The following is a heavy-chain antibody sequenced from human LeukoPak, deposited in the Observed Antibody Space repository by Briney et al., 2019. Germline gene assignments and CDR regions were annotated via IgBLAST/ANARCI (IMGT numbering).Heavy chain of an antibody. Sequence: NPGGSLRLSCAASGFTFSSYSMNWVRQAPGKGLEWVSSISSSSSYIYYADSVKGRFTISRDNAKNSLYLQMNSLRAEDTAVYYCARDPMGQWLVGRLWFDPWGQGALVTVSS. V-gene: IGHV3-21*01. CDR2: ISSSSSYI. CDR3: ARDPMGQWLVGRLWFDP. J-gene: IGHJ5*02. D-gene: IGHD6-19*01. CDR1: GFTFSSYS.